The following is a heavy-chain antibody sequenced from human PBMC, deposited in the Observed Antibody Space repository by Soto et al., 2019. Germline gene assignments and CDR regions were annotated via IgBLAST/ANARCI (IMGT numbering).Heavy chain of an antibody. Sequence: EVQLVESGGGLVQPGGSLKLSCAASGFIFSSYWMGWVRQAPGKGLEWVANLKQDGSEIYYVASVKGRFTISRDNAKNALYLQMSILRDEDTAVDYRARVVSWGWFDPWGQGTLVSVSS. CDR2: LKQDGSEI. J-gene: IGHJ5*02. CDR1: GFIFSSYW. D-gene: IGHD3-16*01. CDR3: ARVVSWGWFDP. V-gene: IGHV3-7*04.